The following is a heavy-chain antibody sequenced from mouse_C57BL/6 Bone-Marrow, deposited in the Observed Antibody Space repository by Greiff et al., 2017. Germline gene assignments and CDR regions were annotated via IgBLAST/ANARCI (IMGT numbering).Heavy chain of an antibody. D-gene: IGHD2-2*01. CDR3: ARQGWLRSWFAY. Sequence: VQLQQSGAELVRPGASVKLSCKASGYTFTDYYINWVKQRPGQGLEWIARIYPGSGNTYYNEKFKGKATLTAEKSSSTAYMQLSSLTSEDSAVYFCARQGWLRSWFAYWGQGTLVTVSA. J-gene: IGHJ3*01. CDR1: GYTFTDYY. V-gene: IGHV1-76*01. CDR2: IYPGSGNT.